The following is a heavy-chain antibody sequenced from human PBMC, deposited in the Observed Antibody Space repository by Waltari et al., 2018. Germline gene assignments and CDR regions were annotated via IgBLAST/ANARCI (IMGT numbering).Heavy chain of an antibody. Sequence: EVQLLESGGGLIQPGGSLRLSCAASGFTFSDYAMTWVRQAPGQGLECVSGISGSGGSTHYADSVKGRFTVSRDNAKNSLYLQMNSLRVEDTAVYYCARDWEGDRPNFDYWGQGTLVTVSS. CDR3: ARDWEGDRPNFDY. CDR2: ISGSGGST. D-gene: IGHD1-26*01. V-gene: IGHV3-23*01. J-gene: IGHJ4*02. CDR1: GFTFSDYA.